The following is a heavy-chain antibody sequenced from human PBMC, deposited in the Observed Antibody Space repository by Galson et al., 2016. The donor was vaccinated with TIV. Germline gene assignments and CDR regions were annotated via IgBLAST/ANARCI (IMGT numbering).Heavy chain of an antibody. D-gene: IGHD5-18*01. CDR1: GGTFSSYV. V-gene: IGHV1-69*13. J-gene: IGHJ6*02. Sequence: SVKVSCKASGGTFSSYVIKWVRQAPGQGLEWMGDIIPIFGTANYAQQFQGRVTITADESTSTAYMERSSLGSEDTAVYYCAKDRNTAFDTHYSYYGLDVWGQGTTVIVSS. CDR3: AKDRNTAFDTHYSYYGLDV. CDR2: IIPIFGTA.